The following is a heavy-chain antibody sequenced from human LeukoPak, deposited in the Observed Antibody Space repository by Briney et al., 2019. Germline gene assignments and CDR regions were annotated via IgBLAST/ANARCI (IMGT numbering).Heavy chain of an antibody. J-gene: IGHJ5*02. V-gene: IGHV3-74*01. Sequence: GGSLRLSCAASGLTFSSYWMHWVRHAPGKGLVWVSRINGDGSTTTYADSVKGRFTISRDNAKNTLYVQMNSLRVEDTAVYYCARDLDGSGTYHWFDPWGQGTLVTVSS. D-gene: IGHD3-10*01. CDR3: ARDLDGSGTYHWFDP. CDR1: GLTFSSYW. CDR2: INGDGSTT.